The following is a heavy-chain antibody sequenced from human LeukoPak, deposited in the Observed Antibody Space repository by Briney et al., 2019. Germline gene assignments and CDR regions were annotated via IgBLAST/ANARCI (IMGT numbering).Heavy chain of an antibody. V-gene: IGHV3-66*01. CDR3: AKDFVYYGSGSYYPFNWFDP. D-gene: IGHD3-10*01. CDR1: GFTVSSNY. J-gene: IGHJ5*02. CDR2: IYSGGST. Sequence: GGSLRLSCAASGFTVSSNYMSWVRQAPGKGLEWVSVIYSGGSTYYADSVKGRFTISRDNSKNTLYLQMNSLRAEDTAVYYCAKDFVYYGSGSYYPFNWFDPWGQGTLVTVSS.